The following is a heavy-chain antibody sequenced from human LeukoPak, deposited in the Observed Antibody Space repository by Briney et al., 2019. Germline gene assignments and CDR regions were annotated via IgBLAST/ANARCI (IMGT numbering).Heavy chain of an antibody. Sequence: GESLRLSCAASGFTFNTFNMNWVRQAPGKGLEWVSSITIGGDYIYYADSGKGRFTTSRDNAKNSLSLQLNSLRVEDTAVYYCARGHYDVLAASYKWTPDYWGQGTLVAVSS. D-gene: IGHD3-9*01. V-gene: IGHV3-21*01. CDR1: GFTFNTFN. CDR3: ARGHYDVLAASYKWTPDY. J-gene: IGHJ4*02. CDR2: ITIGGDYI.